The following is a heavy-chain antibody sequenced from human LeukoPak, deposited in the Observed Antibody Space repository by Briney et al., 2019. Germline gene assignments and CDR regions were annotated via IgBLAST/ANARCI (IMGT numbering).Heavy chain of an antibody. Sequence: EPGGSLRLSCAASGFTFGNYAMSWVRQAPGKGLEWVSTISGSGDRLEYADSVRGRFTISRDTSGNTLSMQMNSLRAEDTAVYFCARGGDSRGSYVVFDYWGQGTLVTVPS. CDR3: ARGGDSRGSYVVFDY. CDR2: ISGSGDRL. D-gene: IGHD6-19*01. J-gene: IGHJ4*02. V-gene: IGHV3-23*01. CDR1: GFTFGNYA.